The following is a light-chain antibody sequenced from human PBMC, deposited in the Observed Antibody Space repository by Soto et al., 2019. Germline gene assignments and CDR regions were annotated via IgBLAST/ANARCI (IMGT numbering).Light chain of an antibody. J-gene: IGKJ1*01. V-gene: IGKV1-17*01. CDR3: LQHNCYPQT. CDR2: AAS. Sequence: DIQMTQSPSSLSASVGDRVTITCRASQGIRDALGWYQQKPGKAPKRLIYAASSMQSGVTSRFSGSRSGTEFTLTISSLQPEDFATYYCLQHNCYPQTFGQGTKVESK. CDR1: QGIRDA.